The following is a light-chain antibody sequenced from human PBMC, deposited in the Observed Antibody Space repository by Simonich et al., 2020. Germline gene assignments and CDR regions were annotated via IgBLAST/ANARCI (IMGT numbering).Light chain of an antibody. V-gene: IGLV2-23*03. Sequence: QSALTQPASVSGSPVQSITISFTGTSSDVGSYNLVSWYQQHPGKAPKLMIYEGSKRPSGVSNRFSGSKSGNTASLTISGRRAEDEADYYCCSYAGSSTFVVFGGGTKLTVL. CDR1: SSDVGSYNL. CDR2: EGS. J-gene: IGLJ2*01. CDR3: CSYAGSSTFVV.